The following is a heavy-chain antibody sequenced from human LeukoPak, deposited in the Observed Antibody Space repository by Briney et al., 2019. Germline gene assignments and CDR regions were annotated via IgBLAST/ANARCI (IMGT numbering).Heavy chain of an antibody. Sequence: SGGSLRLSCAASGFTFGSYSMNWVRQAPGKGLEWVSSISSSSSYIYYADSVKGRFTISRDNAKNSLYLQMNSLRAEDTAVYYCARDLSSSWYDYWGQGTLVTVSS. CDR2: ISSSSSYI. CDR1: GFTFGSYS. V-gene: IGHV3-21*01. J-gene: IGHJ4*02. CDR3: ARDLSSSWYDY. D-gene: IGHD6-13*01.